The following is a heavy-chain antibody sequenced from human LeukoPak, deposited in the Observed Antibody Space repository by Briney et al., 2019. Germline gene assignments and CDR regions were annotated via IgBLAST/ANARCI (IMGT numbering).Heavy chain of an antibody. V-gene: IGHV3-9*01. CDR1: GFTFDDYA. J-gene: IGHJ4*02. D-gene: IGHD6-19*01. CDR3: AKVAVAGTRQLPYFDY. CDR2: ISWNSGSI. Sequence: PGGSLRLSCAASGFTFDDYAMHWVRQAPGKGLEWVSGISWNSGSIGYADSVKGRFTISRDNAKNSLYLQMNSLRAEDTALYYCAKVAVAGTRQLPYFDYWGQGTLVTVSS.